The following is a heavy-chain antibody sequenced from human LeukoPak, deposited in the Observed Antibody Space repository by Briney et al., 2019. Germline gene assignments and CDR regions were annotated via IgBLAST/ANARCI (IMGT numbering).Heavy chain of an antibody. CDR2: INHSGST. CDR3: ARGFCSSTSCYLRDFSFDY. J-gene: IGHJ4*02. CDR1: GGSFSGYY. V-gene: IGHV4-34*01. Sequence: PSETLSLTCAVYGGSFSGYYWSWIRQPPGKGLEWIGEINHSGSTNYNPSLKSRVTISVDTSKNQFSLRLSYVNAADTAVYYCARGFCSSTSCYLRDFSFDYWGQGTLVTVSS. D-gene: IGHD2-2*01.